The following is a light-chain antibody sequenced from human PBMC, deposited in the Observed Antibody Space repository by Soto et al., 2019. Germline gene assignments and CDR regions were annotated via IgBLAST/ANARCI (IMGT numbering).Light chain of an antibody. CDR3: QHYYNWPRT. J-gene: IGKJ1*01. Sequence: EIVMTQSPANLSVSPGERATLSCRASQFVGKNLAWYQQKFGQSPRLLVYGASTRATGIPARFTGSGSGTEFTLSISSLQSQYVAIYYCQHYYNWPRTFGQGTKVEIK. CDR2: GAS. CDR1: QFVGKN. V-gene: IGKV3-15*01.